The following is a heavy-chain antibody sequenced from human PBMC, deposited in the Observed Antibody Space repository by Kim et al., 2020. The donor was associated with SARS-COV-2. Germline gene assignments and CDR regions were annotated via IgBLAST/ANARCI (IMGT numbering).Heavy chain of an antibody. D-gene: IGHD1-26*01. Sequence: GGSLRLSCAASGFRFDDYAMYWVRHSPGRGLEWIAGTTWNIAKIAYADSVKGRFTISRDDAKKSLFLEMSSLRSDDTGVYFCGKASGRLVEYWDIVSWG. V-gene: IGHV3-9*01. CDR3: GKASGRLVEYWDIVS. J-gene: IGHJ5*01. CDR1: GFRFDDYA. CDR2: TTWNIAKI.